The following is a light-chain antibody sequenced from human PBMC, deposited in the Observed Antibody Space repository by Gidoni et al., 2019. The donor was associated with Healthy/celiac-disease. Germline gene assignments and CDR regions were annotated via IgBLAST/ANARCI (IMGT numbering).Light chain of an antibody. CDR3: QQGVT. V-gene: IGKV1-5*01. Sequence: DIQMTQSPSTLSASVGERVTITCRASQSISSWLAWYQQKPGKAPKLLIYDASSLESGVPSRFSGSGSGTEFTLTISSLQPDDFATYYCQQGVTFXPXTKVDIK. J-gene: IGKJ3*01. CDR1: QSISSW. CDR2: DAS.